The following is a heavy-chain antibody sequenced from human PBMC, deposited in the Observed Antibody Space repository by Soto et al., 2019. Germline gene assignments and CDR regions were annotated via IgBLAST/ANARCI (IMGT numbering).Heavy chain of an antibody. J-gene: IGHJ4*02. V-gene: IGHV3-21*01. CDR2: ISKSDYT. Sequence: GGSLRLSCTVSGFAFNNYGINWVRRAPGKGLEWVSSISKSDYTYYSDSVTGRFTISRDNAKNSVSLQMNTLRVEDTAVYYCAREDSIIIPAVSDFWGQGTLVTVSS. CDR1: GFAFNNYG. D-gene: IGHD2-2*01. CDR3: AREDSIIIPAVSDF.